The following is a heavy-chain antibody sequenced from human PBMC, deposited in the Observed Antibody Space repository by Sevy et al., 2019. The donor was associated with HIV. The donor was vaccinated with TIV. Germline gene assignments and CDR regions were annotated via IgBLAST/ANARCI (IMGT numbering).Heavy chain of an antibody. CDR1: GFTFSNNG. D-gene: IGHD3-16*01. CDR2: ISYDGSNK. Sequence: GGSLRLSCAASGFTFSNNGMHWVRQAPGKGLEWVAVISYDGSNKYYADSVRGRFTISRDNTKNAMYLQMNSLRAEDTAVYDCARDKNYDYVWGSLDYWGQGTLVTVSS. V-gene: IGHV3-30-3*01. CDR3: ARDKNYDYVWGSLDY. J-gene: IGHJ4*02.